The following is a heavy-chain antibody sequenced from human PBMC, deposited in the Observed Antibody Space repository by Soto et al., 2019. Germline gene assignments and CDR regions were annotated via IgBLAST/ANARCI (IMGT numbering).Heavy chain of an antibody. CDR2: INHSGST. CDR3: ARVPRYCSSTSCYGEAYYYYYMDV. Sequence: PSETLSLTCAVYGGSFSGYYWSWIRQPPWKGLEWIGEINHSGSTNYNPSLKSRVTISVDTSKNQFSLKLSSVTAADTAVYYCARVPRYCSSTSCYGEAYYYYYMDVWGKGTTVT. J-gene: IGHJ6*03. V-gene: IGHV4-34*01. CDR1: GGSFSGYY. D-gene: IGHD2-2*01.